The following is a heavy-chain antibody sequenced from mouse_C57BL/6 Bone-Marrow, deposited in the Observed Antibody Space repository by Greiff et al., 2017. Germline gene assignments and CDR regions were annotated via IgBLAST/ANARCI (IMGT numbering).Heavy chain of an antibody. Sequence: VQGVQSGPELVKPGASVKFSCKASGYAFSSSWMHWVKQRPGEGLEWIGRLYPGDGDTKYNGKFKGKATLTADKSSSTAYMQLSSLTSEDSAVYFYARYYDGCYFDVWGTGTTVTVSS. CDR2: LYPGDGDT. CDR3: ARYYDGCYFDV. V-gene: IGHV1-82*01. D-gene: IGHD2-3*01. CDR1: GYAFSSSW. J-gene: IGHJ1*03.